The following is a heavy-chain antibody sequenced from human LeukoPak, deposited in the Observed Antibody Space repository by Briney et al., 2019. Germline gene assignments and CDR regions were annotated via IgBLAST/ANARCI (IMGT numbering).Heavy chain of an antibody. V-gene: IGHV3-11*04. J-gene: IGHJ4*02. CDR3: AREPYCSSTSCYLPIDY. CDR2: ISSSSSTI. D-gene: IGHD2-2*01. CDR1: GYSISSGYY. Sequence: LSLTCAVSGYSISSGYYWGWIRQPPGKGLEWVSYISSSSSTIYYADSVKGRFTISRDNAKNSLYLQMNSLRAEDTAVYYCAREPYCSSTSCYLPIDYWGQGTLVTVSS.